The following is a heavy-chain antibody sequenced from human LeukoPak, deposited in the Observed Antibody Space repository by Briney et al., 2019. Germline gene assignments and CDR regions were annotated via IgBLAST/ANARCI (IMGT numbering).Heavy chain of an antibody. CDR2: IIRRATYL. J-gene: IGHJ6*01. V-gene: IGHV3-21*06. CDR3: ARILVVPAANCYFSYGMDV. CDR1: GFTLSDYN. D-gene: IGHD2-2*01. Sequence: VGSLRLSRAAPGFTLSDYNMNWVRQGPGKGLEWVSSIIRRATYLYYADSVKGPFTISTDNAKTSLSLQMNSLRAEDTAVYYCARILVVPAANCYFSYGMDVWGQGPTDSVS.